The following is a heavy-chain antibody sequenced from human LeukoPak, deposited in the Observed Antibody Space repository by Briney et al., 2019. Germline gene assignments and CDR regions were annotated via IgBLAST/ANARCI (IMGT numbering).Heavy chain of an antibody. Sequence: GGSLRLSCAASGFTFSSYWMSWVRQAPGKGLEWVSVIYSGGSTYYADSVKGRFTISRDNSKNTLYLQMNSLRAEDTAVYYCAVNWNLDYWGQGTLVTVSS. J-gene: IGHJ4*02. CDR2: IYSGGST. V-gene: IGHV3-53*01. D-gene: IGHD1-1*01. CDR3: AVNWNLDY. CDR1: GFTFSSYW.